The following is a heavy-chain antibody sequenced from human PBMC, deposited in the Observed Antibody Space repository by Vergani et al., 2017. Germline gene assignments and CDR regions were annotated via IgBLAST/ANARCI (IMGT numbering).Heavy chain of an antibody. CDR2: ISYDGSNK. CDR1: GFTFSSYA. J-gene: IGHJ4*02. D-gene: IGHD7-27*01. Sequence: QVQLVESGGGVVKPGRSLRLSCAASGFTFSSYAMHWVRQAPGKGLEWVAVISYDGSNKYYADSVKGRFTISRDNSKNTLYRQMNSLRAEDTAVYYCAREDGDPGSDYFDYWGQGTLVTVSS. CDR3: AREDGDPGSDYFDY. V-gene: IGHV3-30-3*01.